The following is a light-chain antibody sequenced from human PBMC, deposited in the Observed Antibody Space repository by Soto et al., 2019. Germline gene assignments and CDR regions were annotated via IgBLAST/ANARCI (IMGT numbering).Light chain of an antibody. CDR2: SAS. CDR3: QQYNIWPPLYT. V-gene: IGKV1-39*01. CDR1: QSISRY. J-gene: IGKJ2*01. Sequence: DIQMTQSPSSLSASVGDRVTVTCRAGQSISRYLNWYQQRPGKAPNLLIYSASSLQTGVPSRFSGSGSGTDFTLTITNLQPEDFAVYYCQQYNIWPPLYTFGQGTKL.